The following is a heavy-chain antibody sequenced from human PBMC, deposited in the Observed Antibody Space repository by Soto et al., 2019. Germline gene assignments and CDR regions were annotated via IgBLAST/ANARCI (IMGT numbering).Heavy chain of an antibody. CDR1: GGSISSGGYY. V-gene: IGHV4-31*03. J-gene: IGHJ6*02. CDR2: IYYSGST. CDR3: ARMAAACRHVDYCDGMSV. Sequence: SETLSLTCTVSGGSISSGGYYWSWIRQHPGKGLEWIGYIYYSGSTYYNPSLKSRVTISVDTSKNQFSLKLSSVTAADTAVYYCARMAAACRHVDYCDGMSVCGQGTSVTVS. D-gene: IGHD6-13*01.